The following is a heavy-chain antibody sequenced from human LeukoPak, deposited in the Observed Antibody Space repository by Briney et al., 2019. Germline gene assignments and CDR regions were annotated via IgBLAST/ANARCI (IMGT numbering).Heavy chain of an antibody. CDR1: GYTITSYD. Sequence: ASVKVSCKASGYTITSYDINWVRQATGQGLEWMGWMNPNSGNTGYAQKFQGRVTMTRDTSISTAYMELSSLRSEDTAVYYCARRYCSSTSCHYFDYWGQGTLVTVSS. CDR2: MNPNSGNT. J-gene: IGHJ4*02. D-gene: IGHD2-2*01. CDR3: ARRYCSSTSCHYFDY. V-gene: IGHV1-8*01.